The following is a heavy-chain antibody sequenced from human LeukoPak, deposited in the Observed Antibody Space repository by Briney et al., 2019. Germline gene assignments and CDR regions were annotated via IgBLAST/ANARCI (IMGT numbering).Heavy chain of an antibody. J-gene: IGHJ4*02. D-gene: IGHD2-2*01. CDR1: GYTFTRYY. CDR3: ARGGDPSDIELVPAASTAFDY. CDR2: INPSGGST. V-gene: IGHV1-46*01. Sequence: ASVKVSCKASGYTFTRYYIHWVRQAPGHGLEWMGMINPSGGSTIYAQKFQGRVTVTRDTSTTTLYMELSSLRSEDTAVYYCARGGDPSDIELVPAASTAFDYWGQGTLVTVSS.